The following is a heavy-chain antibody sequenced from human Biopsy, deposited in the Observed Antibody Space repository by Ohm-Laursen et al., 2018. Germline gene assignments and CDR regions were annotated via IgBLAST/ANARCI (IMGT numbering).Heavy chain of an antibody. D-gene: IGHD1-1*01. Sequence: SLRLSCAASGFTFSSYAMNWVRQAPGKGLEWVSAITVSADTTYYADSVRGRFTISRDNSQNTLYLQMNSLRAEDTAIYYCAKGRVGNSGGLDIWGQGTMVTVSS. CDR3: AKGRVGNSGGLDI. CDR1: GFTFSSYA. CDR2: ITVSADTT. V-gene: IGHV3-23*01. J-gene: IGHJ3*02.